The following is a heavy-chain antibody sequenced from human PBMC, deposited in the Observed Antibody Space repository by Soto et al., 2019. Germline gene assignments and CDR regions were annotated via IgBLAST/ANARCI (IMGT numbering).Heavy chain of an antibody. D-gene: IGHD3-22*01. CDR1: GFTFSSYG. CDR2: IWDDGSNK. V-gene: IGHV3-33*01. CDR3: AREGGIVGAFDI. J-gene: IGHJ3*02. Sequence: QVQLVESGGGVVQPGRSLRLSCAASGFTFSSYGMHWVRQAPGKGLEWVAVIWDDGSNKYYAASVKGGFTISRDNSKTTLCLQMTSRRAEDTAVYYSAREGGIVGAFDIWGQGTMVTVSS.